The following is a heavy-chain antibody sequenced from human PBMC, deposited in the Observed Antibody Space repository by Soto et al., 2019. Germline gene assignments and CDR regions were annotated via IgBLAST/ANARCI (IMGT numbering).Heavy chain of an antibody. D-gene: IGHD3-10*01. J-gene: IGHJ6*02. V-gene: IGHV4-30-4*01. CDR3: ARDRNYYGSGTYYRDYYYGMDV. CDR1: GSSISSADYH. CDR2: INYSGRT. Sequence: SETLSLTCTVSGSSISSADYHWSWSRQPPGKGLEWIGYINYSGRTYYNPSLRSRLIISVDTSKNQFSMRLSSVTAAVTAVYYCARDRNYYGSGTYYRDYYYGMDVWGQGTTVTSP.